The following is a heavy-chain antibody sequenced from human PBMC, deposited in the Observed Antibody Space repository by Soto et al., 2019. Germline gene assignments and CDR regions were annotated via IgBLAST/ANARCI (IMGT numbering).Heavy chain of an antibody. Sequence: EVQLVESGGGLVKPGGSLRLSCAASGFTFSSYSMNWVRQAPGKGLEWVSSISSSSSYIYYADSVKGRFTISRDNAKNSLYLQMNSLRAEEKAVYYCARNWGYYYYYGMDVWGQGTTVTVSS. D-gene: IGHD7-27*01. J-gene: IGHJ6*02. CDR1: GFTFSSYS. V-gene: IGHV3-21*01. CDR2: ISSSSSYI. CDR3: ARNWGYYYYYGMDV.